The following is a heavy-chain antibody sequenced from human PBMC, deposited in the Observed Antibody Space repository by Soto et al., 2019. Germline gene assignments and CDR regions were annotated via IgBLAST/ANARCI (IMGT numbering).Heavy chain of an antibody. CDR3: AALTGYYYYYMDV. CDR1: GGSISSSTYY. CDR2: IYYSGRT. J-gene: IGHJ6*03. D-gene: IGHD3-9*01. V-gene: IGHV4-39*01. Sequence: QLQLQESGPGLVKPSETLSLTCTVSGGSISSSTYYWGWIRQPPGKGLEWIGSIYYSGRTFYNPSLKSRVTISVYTSXXXFSXXXXXXXXXXXXXXXCAALTGYYYYYMDVWGKGTTVTVSS.